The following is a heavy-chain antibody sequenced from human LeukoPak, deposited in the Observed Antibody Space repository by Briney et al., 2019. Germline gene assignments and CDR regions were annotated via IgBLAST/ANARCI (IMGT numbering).Heavy chain of an antibody. CDR3: ARASRAHGPVRVKTYYYYYMDV. V-gene: IGHV4-59*11. CDR2: IYYSGST. J-gene: IGHJ6*03. CDR1: GGSISSHY. Sequence: LDTLSLTCTVSGGSISSHYWSWIRQPPGKRLEWIGYIYYSGSTHYNPSLKSRVPITVDTSKNQFSLKLSSVTAADTAVDYCARASRAHGPVRVKTYYYYYMDVWGKGTTVTVSS. D-gene: IGHD2-2*01.